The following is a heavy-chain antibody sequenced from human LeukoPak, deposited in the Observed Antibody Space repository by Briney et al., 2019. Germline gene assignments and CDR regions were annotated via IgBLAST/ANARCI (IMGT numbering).Heavy chain of an antibody. J-gene: IGHJ4*01. D-gene: IGHD3-22*01. CDR2: IYSGGST. CDR1: GFTVSSNY. Sequence: GGSLRLSCAASGFTVSSNYMSWVRQAPGKGLEWVSVIYSGGSTYYADSVKGRFSISRDNSKSTLFLQMNSLRAEDTAVYFCANAYYSDVSGNPYYFDNWGQGNLVTVSS. CDR3: ANAYYSDVSGNPYYFDN. V-gene: IGHV3-53*01.